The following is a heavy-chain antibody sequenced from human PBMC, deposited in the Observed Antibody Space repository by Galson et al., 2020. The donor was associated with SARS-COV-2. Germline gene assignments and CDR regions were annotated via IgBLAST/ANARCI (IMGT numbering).Heavy chain of an antibody. V-gene: IGHV4-38-2*02. Sequence: SQTLSLTCTLTSYSITRGSYWGCIRQSPGTGLEWLGPISDTGDTHYHPSLRSRVALSLDTSKNQFFLSLTSVTAADTAVYYCVRRGALGYWFDPWGPGALVTVSA. CDR1: SYSITRGSY. CDR2: ISDTGDT. D-gene: IGHD2-15*01. J-gene: IGHJ5*02. CDR3: VRRGALGYWFDP.